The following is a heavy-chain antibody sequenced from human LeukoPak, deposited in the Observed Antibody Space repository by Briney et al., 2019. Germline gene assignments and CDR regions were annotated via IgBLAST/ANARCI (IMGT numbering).Heavy chain of an antibody. Sequence: PGGSLRLSCAASGFTFSSYAMSWVRQAPGKGLEWVSAISGSGGSTYYADSVKGRFTISRDNSKNTLYLQMNSLRAEDTAVYYCAKAPHYYDSSGLMLLGDWGQGTLVTVSS. CDR2: ISGSGGST. J-gene: IGHJ4*02. D-gene: IGHD3-22*01. CDR1: GFTFSSYA. CDR3: AKAPHYYDSSGLMLLGD. V-gene: IGHV3-23*01.